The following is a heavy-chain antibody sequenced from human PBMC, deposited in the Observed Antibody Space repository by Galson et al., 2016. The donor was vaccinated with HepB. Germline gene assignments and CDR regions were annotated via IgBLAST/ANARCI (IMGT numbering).Heavy chain of an antibody. CDR2: IKSKTDGGAT. D-gene: IGHD6-19*01. V-gene: IGHV3-15*07. CDR3: TTDRFWYVSGWQDNWFDP. Sequence: SLRLSCAGSGFRFSNAWMNWVRQAPGKGLQWVGLIKSKTDGGATDYAAPVKGRFTISRDDSKNTLYLQMNSLKSEDTAVYYCTTDRFWYVSGWQDNWFDPWGQGTLVTVSS. CDR1: GFRFSNAW. J-gene: IGHJ5*02.